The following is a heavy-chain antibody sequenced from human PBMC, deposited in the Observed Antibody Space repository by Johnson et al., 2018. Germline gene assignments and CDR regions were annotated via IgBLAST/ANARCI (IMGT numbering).Heavy chain of an antibody. D-gene: IGHD6-13*01. CDR2: ISGSGGST. CDR1: GFTFSSYA. Sequence: EVQLVESGGGLVKPGGSLRLSCAASGFTFSSYAMSWVRQAPGKGLEWVSPISGSGGSTYYADSVKGRFTISRDKCKHTLYLQMNSLRAEDTAVYYCAKQTALSSSWYFAAFDIWGQGTMVTVSS. J-gene: IGHJ3*02. CDR3: AKQTALSSSWYFAAFDI. V-gene: IGHV3-23*04.